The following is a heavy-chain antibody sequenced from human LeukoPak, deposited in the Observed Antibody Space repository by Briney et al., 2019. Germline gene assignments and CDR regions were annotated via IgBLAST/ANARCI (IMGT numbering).Heavy chain of an antibody. CDR2: IYYSGST. V-gene: IGHV4-59*01. CDR3: ARGFSDGSGSYFSALVYYYYGMDV. J-gene: IGHJ6*02. D-gene: IGHD3-10*01. CDR1: GGSISSYY. Sequence: SETLSLTCTVSGGSISSYYWSWIRQPPGKRLEWIGYIYYSGSTNYNPSLKSRVTISVDTSKNQFSLKLSSVTAADTAVYYCARGFSDGSGSYFSALVYYYYGMDVWGQGTTVTVSS.